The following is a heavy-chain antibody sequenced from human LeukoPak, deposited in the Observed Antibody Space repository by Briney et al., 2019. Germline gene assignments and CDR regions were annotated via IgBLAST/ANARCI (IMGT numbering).Heavy chain of an antibody. V-gene: IGHV1-69*05. CDR3: ARGPFQQWLVHY. CDR2: IIPIFGTA. J-gene: IGHJ4*02. Sequence: SVMVSCKASGGTFSSYAISWVRQAPGQGLEWMGRIIPIFGTANYAQKFQGRVTITTDESTGTAYMELSSLRSEDTAVYYCARGPFQQWLVHYWGQGTLVTVSS. CDR1: GGTFSSYA. D-gene: IGHD6-19*01.